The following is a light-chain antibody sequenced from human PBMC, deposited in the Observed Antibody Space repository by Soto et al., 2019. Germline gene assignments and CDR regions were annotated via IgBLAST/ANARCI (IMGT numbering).Light chain of an antibody. V-gene: IGLV7-43*01. CDR3: LLDCGGVQHWV. J-gene: IGLJ3*02. CDR2: STS. Sequence: QAVVTQEPSLTVSPGGTVTLTCASSTGAVTSGHHPNWFQQKPGQSPRALLYSTSNKHPWNPARFSGSRLGGKAGLTLSGVQPEDEDEYCCLLDCGGVQHWVFGGGTKLTVL. CDR1: TGAVTSGHH.